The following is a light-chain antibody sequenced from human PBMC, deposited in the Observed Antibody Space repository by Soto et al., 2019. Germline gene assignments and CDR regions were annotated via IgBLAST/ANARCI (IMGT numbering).Light chain of an antibody. J-gene: IGKJ4*01. CDR1: QSVGDN. CDR2: DAS. CDR3: QRRDDWPRA. V-gene: IGKV3-11*01. Sequence: EIVLTQSPATLSLSPGQTPTLSCRASQSVGDNLGWDQQKPGQAPRRLIYDASQRATGVPASFSASGSGTHFTLTLSSLEPEDFAIYYCQRRDDWPRACGGGTKVEFK.